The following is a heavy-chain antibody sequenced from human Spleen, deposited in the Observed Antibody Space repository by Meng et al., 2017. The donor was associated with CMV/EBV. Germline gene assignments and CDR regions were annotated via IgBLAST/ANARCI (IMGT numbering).Heavy chain of an antibody. J-gene: IGHJ4*02. D-gene: IGHD3-9*01. CDR3: ARVRDILTVQGVRYFDY. CDR2: ISAHNGKT. Sequence: SVKVSCNASGYIFTNYGVSWVRQAPGQGLEWMGWISAHNGKTNYGQKFQGRVTMTTDTSTNTAYMELRSLRSDDTAVYYCARVRDILTVQGVRYFDYGGQGTLVTVSS. V-gene: IGHV1-18*01. CDR1: GYIFTNYG.